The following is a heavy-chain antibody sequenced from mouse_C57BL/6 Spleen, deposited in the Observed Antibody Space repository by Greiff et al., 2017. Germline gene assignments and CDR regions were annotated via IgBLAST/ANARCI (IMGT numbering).Heavy chain of an antibody. Sequence: VQLQESGAELVRPGASVTLSCKASGYTFTDYEMHWVKQTPVHGLEWIGAIDPETGGTAYNQKFKGKAILTADKSSSTAYMELRSLTSEDSAVYYCTRLSPTYDYDYFDYWGQGTTLTVSS. V-gene: IGHV1-15*01. D-gene: IGHD2-4*01. J-gene: IGHJ2*01. CDR3: TRLSPTYDYDYFDY. CDR2: IDPETGGT. CDR1: GYTFTDYE.